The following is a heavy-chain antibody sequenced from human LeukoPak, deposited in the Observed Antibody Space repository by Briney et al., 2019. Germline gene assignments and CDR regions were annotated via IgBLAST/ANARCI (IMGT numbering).Heavy chain of an antibody. V-gene: IGHV3-74*01. J-gene: IGHJ6*02. CDR2: INSDGSST. CDR1: GFTFSTYW. Sequence: GGSLRLSCAASGFTFSTYWMHWVRQAPGKGLVWVSRINSDGSSTTYADSVKGRFTISRDNAKNTLYLQMNSLRDEDTAVFYCSRGSYRMDVWGQGTTVTVSS. CDR3: SRGSYRMDV.